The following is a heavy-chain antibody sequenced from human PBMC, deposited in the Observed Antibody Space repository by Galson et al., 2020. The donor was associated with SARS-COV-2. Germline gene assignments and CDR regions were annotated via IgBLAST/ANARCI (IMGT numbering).Heavy chain of an antibody. V-gene: IGHV3-73*01. CDR3: TRWVGAYNWFDP. Sequence: GESLKISCAASGFTFSGSAMHWVRQASGKGLEWVGRIRSKTNSYATEYAASVKGRFTMSRDDSKNTAYLQMNSLKTEDTAVYYCTRWVGAYNWFDPWGQGTLVTVSS. CDR2: IRSKTNSYAT. D-gene: IGHD1-26*01. CDR1: GFTFSGSA. J-gene: IGHJ5*02.